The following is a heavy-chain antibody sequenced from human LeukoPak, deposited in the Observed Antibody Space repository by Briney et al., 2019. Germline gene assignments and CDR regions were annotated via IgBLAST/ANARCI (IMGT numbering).Heavy chain of an antibody. Sequence: SETLSLTCAVSGGSITSSKWWSWVRQPPGKGLEWIGEIYHSGSTNYNPSLKSRVTISIDKSKNHFSLNLSSVTAADTAVYYCARDNAEDGSGYYDYWGQGTLVTVSS. V-gene: IGHV4-4*02. D-gene: IGHD3-22*01. J-gene: IGHJ4*02. CDR1: GGSITSSKW. CDR3: ARDNAEDGSGYYDY. CDR2: IYHSGST.